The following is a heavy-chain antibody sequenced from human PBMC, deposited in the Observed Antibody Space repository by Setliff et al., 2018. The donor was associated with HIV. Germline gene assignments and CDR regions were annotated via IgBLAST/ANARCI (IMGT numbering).Heavy chain of an antibody. CDR3: ARGCRVGWVFTYGMDV. D-gene: IGHD6-13*01. J-gene: IGHJ6*02. CDR1: GFTFSNYA. CDR2: ISYDGNYK. Sequence: GGSLRLSCAVSGFTFSNYAMHWVRQASGKGLEWVAVISYDGNYKYYSDSVKGRFTISRDNSKNTVYLHMNSLRAEDTAVYYCARGCRVGWVFTYGMDVWGQGTLVTVSS. V-gene: IGHV3-30*04.